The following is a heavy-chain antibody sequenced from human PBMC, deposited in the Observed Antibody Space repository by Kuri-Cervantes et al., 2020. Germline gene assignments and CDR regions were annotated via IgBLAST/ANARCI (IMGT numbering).Heavy chain of an antibody. V-gene: IGHV3-21*01. D-gene: IGHD3-10*01. CDR1: GFTFSSYS. CDR2: ISSSSSYI. Sequence: GESLKISCAASGFTFSSYSMNWVRQAPGKGLEWVSSISSSSSYIYYADSVKGRFTISRDNAKNSLYLQMNSLRAEDTAVYYCARALGESDGTDYWGQGTLVTVSS. J-gene: IGHJ4*02. CDR3: ARALGESDGTDY.